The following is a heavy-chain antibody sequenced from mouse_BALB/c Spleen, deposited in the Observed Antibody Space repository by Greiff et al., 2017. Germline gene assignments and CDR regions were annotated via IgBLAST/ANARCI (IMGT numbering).Heavy chain of an antibody. CDR2: IWRGGST. CDR1: GFSLTSYG. J-gene: IGHJ2*01. D-gene: IGHD2-10*01. Sequence: QVQLQQSGPSLVQPSQSLSITCTVSGFSLTSYGVHWVRQSPGKGLEWLGVIWRGGSTDYNAAFMSRLSITKDNSKSQVFFKMNSLQANDTAIYYCARNSGACYGYFDYWGQGTTLTVSS. V-gene: IGHV2-5-1*01. CDR3: ARNSGACYGYFDY.